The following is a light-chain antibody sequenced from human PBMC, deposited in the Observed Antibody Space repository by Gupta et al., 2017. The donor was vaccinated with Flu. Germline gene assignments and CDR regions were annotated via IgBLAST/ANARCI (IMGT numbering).Light chain of an antibody. Sequence: PATLSLSPGERATLSCRASESVSNYLAWYQQKHGQAPRLLIFGASFRGTGVPDRFSGSGSGTEFTLTISGLQSEDFAVYYCQQYQNWPRTFGQGTRVDIK. J-gene: IGKJ1*01. CDR1: ESVSNY. V-gene: IGKV3-15*01. CDR3: QQYQNWPRT. CDR2: GAS.